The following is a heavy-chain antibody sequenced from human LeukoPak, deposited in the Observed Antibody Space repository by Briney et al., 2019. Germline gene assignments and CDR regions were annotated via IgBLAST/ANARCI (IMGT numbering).Heavy chain of an antibody. V-gene: IGHV1-2*02. CDR1: GYTFTGYY. CDR3: ARESGYGDYPPPDY. CDR2: INPNSGGT. D-gene: IGHD4-17*01. J-gene: IGHJ4*02. Sequence: ASVTVSCKASGYTFTGYYMHWVRQAPGQGLEWMGWINPNSGGTNYAQKFQGRVTMTRDTSISTAYMELSRLRSDDTAVYYCARESGYGDYPPPDYWGQGTLVTVSS.